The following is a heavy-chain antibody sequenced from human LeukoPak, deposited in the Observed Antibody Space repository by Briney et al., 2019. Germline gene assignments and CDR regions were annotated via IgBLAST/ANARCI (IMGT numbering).Heavy chain of an antibody. CDR3: AREDWITRNWFDP. CDR1: GGTFSSYA. D-gene: IGHD3-16*01. CDR2: IIPIFGTA. Sequence: SVKVSCKASGGTFSSYAISWVRQAPGQGLEWIGGIIPIFGTANYAQKFQGRVTITTDESTSTAYMELSSLRSEDTAVYYCAREDWITRNWFDPWGQGTLVTVSS. J-gene: IGHJ5*02. V-gene: IGHV1-69*05.